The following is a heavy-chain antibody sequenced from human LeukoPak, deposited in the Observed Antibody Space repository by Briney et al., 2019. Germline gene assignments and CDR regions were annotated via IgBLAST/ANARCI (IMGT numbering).Heavy chain of an antibody. V-gene: IGHV1-18*01. J-gene: IGHJ6*02. CDR2: ISAYNGNT. CDR3: ARVELGCSSTSCYYYYYGMDV. D-gene: IGHD2-2*01. Sequence: ASVKVSCKASGYTFTSYGISWVRQAPGQGLEWMGWISAYNGNTNYAQKLQGRVTMTTDTPTSTAYMELRSLRSDDTAVYYCARVELGCSSTSCYYYYYGMDVWGQGTTVTVSS. CDR1: GYTFTSYG.